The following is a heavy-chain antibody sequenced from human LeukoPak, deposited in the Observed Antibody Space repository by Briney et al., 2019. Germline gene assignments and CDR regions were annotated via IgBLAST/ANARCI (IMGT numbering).Heavy chain of an antibody. Sequence: PSETLSLTCTVSGGSISSYYWSWIRQPPGKGLEWIGYIYYSGSTNYNPSLKSRVTISVDTSKNQFSLKLSSVTAADTAVYYCARGGMAYCGGDCYPLNYWGQGTLVTVSS. CDR2: IYYSGST. D-gene: IGHD2-21*02. J-gene: IGHJ4*02. CDR1: GGSISSYY. V-gene: IGHV4-59*08. CDR3: ARGGMAYCGGDCYPLNY.